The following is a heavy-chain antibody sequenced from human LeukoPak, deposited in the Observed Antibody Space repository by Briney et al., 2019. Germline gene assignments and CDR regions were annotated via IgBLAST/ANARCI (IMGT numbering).Heavy chain of an antibody. Sequence: GGSLRLSCAASGFTFNTYGMHWVRQAPGKGLEWVAFIRYDGSNKFYADSVKGRFTISRDNSKNTLYLQMNSLRAEDTAVYYCARVESGSPSFHYWGQGTLVTVSS. CDR1: GFTFNTYG. D-gene: IGHD1-26*01. V-gene: IGHV3-30*02. J-gene: IGHJ4*02. CDR2: IRYDGSNK. CDR3: ARVESGSPSFHY.